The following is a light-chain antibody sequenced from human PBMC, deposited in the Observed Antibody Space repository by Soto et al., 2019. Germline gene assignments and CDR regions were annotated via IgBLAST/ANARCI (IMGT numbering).Light chain of an antibody. CDR2: GAS. CDR3: QQYGSSPWT. J-gene: IGKJ1*01. CDR1: QSVSSNY. Sequence: EIVVTQSPGTLSLSPGERATLSCRASQSVSSNYLAWYQQKPGQAPRLLIYGASSRATGIPDRFSGSGSGTDFTLAISRLEPEDLAVYYCQQYGSSPWTFGLGTTVEI. V-gene: IGKV3-20*01.